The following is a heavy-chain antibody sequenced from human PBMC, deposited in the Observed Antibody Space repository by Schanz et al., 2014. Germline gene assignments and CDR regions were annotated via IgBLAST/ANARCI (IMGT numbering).Heavy chain of an antibody. V-gene: IGHV3-23*01. CDR1: GFVLRTFA. CDR3: AKSKSQLPVFDY. J-gene: IGHJ4*02. Sequence: VQLLESGGTVVQPGGSLRVSCAASGFVLRTFAMYWVRQTPGKGLEWVSFISTSGTSIYYADSVKGRFTISGDNAKNTLYLQMNSLRADDTAVYYCAKSKSQLPVFDYWGQGTLVAVSS. CDR2: ISTSGTSI. D-gene: IGHD2-21*01.